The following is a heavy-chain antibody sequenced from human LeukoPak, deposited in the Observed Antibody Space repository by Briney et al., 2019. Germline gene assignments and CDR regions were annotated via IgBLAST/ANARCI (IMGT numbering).Heavy chain of an antibody. CDR1: GFTFSSYS. D-gene: IGHD4-17*01. CDR3: ARGPPYGDYGPFDY. CDR2: ISSSDTYI. Sequence: GGSLRLSCAASGFTFSSYSMNWVRQAPGKGLEWVSSISSSDTYIYHADSVKGRFTIFRDNAKNSLYLQMNSLRVEDTAVYYCARGPPYGDYGPFDYWGQGTLVTVSS. J-gene: IGHJ4*02. V-gene: IGHV3-21*01.